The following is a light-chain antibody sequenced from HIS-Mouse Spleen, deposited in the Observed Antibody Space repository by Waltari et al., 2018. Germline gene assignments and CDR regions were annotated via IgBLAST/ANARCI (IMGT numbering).Light chain of an antibody. CDR2: EVS. CDR1: SRDVGGYNY. Sequence: QSALTQPPSASGSPGQSVTISCTGTSRDVGGYNYVSWYQPHPGKAPKLMIYEVSKRPSGAPDRFSGSKSGNTASLTVSGLQAEDEADYYCSSYAGSNNYVFGTGTKVTVL. V-gene: IGLV2-8*01. J-gene: IGLJ1*01. CDR3: SSYAGSNNYV.